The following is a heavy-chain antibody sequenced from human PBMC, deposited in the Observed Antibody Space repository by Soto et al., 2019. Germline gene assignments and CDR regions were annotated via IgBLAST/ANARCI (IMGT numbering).Heavy chain of an antibody. D-gene: IGHD4-17*01. Sequence: SETLSLTCTVSGGSISSSSYYWGWIRQPPGKGLEWIGSIYYSGSTYYNPSLKSRVTISVDTSKNQFSLKLSSVTAADTAVYYCARPSDGDGNWGQGTLVTVSS. V-gene: IGHV4-39*01. CDR3: ARPSDGDGN. CDR2: IYYSGST. J-gene: IGHJ4*02. CDR1: GGSISSSSYY.